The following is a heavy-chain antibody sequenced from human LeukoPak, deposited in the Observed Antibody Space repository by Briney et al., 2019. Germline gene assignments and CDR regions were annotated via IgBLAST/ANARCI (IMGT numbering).Heavy chain of an antibody. Sequence: GGSLTLSCAASGFAFTNACMSWVRRAPGKGLEWVGRIRSKNNGGTTDYAAPVRGRFSISRDDSKSTLYLQMNSLKTEDTAVYYCTTDPGYRGLYYFDYWGQGTLVTVSS. CDR3: TTDPGYRGLYYFDY. D-gene: IGHD5-12*01. CDR2: IRSKNNGGTT. J-gene: IGHJ4*02. CDR1: GFAFTNAC. V-gene: IGHV3-15*01.